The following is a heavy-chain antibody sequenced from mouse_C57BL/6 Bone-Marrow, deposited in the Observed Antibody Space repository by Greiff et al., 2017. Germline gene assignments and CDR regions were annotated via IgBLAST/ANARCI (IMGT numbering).Heavy chain of an antibody. CDR1: GYTFTSYW. V-gene: IGHV1-64*01. J-gene: IGHJ2*01. CDR2: IHPNSGST. CDR3: ATLLILRYDD. D-gene: IGHD1-1*01. Sequence: VQLQQPGAELVKPGASVKLSCKASGYTFTSYWMHWVKQRPGQGLEWIGMIHPNSGSTNYNEKFKSKATLTVDKSASTAYMQLSSLTSEGSAVYYCATLLILRYDDWGQGTTLTVSS.